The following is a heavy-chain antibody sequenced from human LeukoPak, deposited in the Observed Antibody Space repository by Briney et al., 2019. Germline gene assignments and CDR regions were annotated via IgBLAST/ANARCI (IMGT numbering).Heavy chain of an antibody. CDR1: DGSFSGYY. Sequence: SETLSLTCAVYDGSFSGYYWSWIRQPPGKGLEWIGEINHSGSTNYNPSLKSRVTISVDTSKNQFSLKLSSVTAADTAVYYCARGLITFRTGYYYDSSGYYGYFDYWGQGTLVTVSS. CDR3: ARGLITFRTGYYYDSSGYYGYFDY. V-gene: IGHV4-34*01. J-gene: IGHJ4*02. CDR2: INHSGST. D-gene: IGHD3-22*01.